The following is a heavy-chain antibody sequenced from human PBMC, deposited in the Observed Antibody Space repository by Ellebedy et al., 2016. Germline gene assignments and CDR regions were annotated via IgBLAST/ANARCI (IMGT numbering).Heavy chain of an antibody. Sequence: EGSLRLSCAASGFTFSSYGMHWVRQAPGKGLEWVAVIWYDGSNKYYADSVKGRFTISRDNSKNTLYLQMNSLRAEDTAVYYCARDHRGATRDSDYWGQGTLVTVSS. J-gene: IGHJ4*02. CDR3: ARDHRGATRDSDY. CDR1: GFTFSSYG. CDR2: IWYDGSNK. V-gene: IGHV3-33*01. D-gene: IGHD1-26*01.